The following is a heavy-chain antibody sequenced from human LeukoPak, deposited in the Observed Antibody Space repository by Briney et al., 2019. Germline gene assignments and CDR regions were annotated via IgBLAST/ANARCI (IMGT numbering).Heavy chain of an antibody. Sequence: PSETLSLTCTVSGGSINSYYWSWIRQPPGKGLEWIGYISYSGSTNYNPPLKSRVTISVDTSKNQFFLKLSSVTAADTALYYCTRGNANWGQGTLVTVSS. J-gene: IGHJ4*02. CDR3: TRGNAN. CDR1: GGSINSYY. CDR2: ISYSGST. V-gene: IGHV4-59*01.